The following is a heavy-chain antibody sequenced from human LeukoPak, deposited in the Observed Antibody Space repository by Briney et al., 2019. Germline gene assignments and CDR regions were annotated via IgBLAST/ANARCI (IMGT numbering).Heavy chain of an antibody. D-gene: IGHD3-22*01. V-gene: IGHV3-48*01. CDR3: ARDLTHKYYYDSSGYYHVGAFDI. CDR2: ISSSSSTI. CDR1: GFTFSSYS. J-gene: IGHJ3*02. Sequence: PGGSLRLSCAASGFTFSSYSMNWVRQAPGEGLEWVSYISSSSSTIYYADSVKGRFTISRDNAKNSLYLQMNSLRAEDTAVYYCARDLTHKYYYDSSGYYHVGAFDIWGQGTMVTVSS.